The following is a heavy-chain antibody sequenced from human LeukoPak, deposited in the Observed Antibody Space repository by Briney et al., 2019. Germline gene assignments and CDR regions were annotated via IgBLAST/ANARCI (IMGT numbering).Heavy chain of an antibody. J-gene: IGHJ6*03. CDR3: ARGAGGSSPDIYYYYYYYMDV. CDR2: INHSGST. D-gene: IGHD6-6*01. Sequence: SETLSLTCAVYGGSFSGYYWSWIRQPPGKGLEWIGEINHSGSTNYNPSLKSRVTIPVDTSKNQFSLKLGSVTAADTAVYYCARGAGGSSPDIYYYYYYYMDVWGKGTTVTVSS. CDR1: GGSFSGYY. V-gene: IGHV4-34*01.